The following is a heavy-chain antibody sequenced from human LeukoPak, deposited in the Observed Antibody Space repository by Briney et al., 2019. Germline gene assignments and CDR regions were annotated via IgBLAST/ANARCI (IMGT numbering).Heavy chain of an antibody. Sequence: ASVKVSCKASGYTFTGYYTHWVRQAPGQGLEWMGWINPNSGGTNYAQKFQGRVTMTRDTSISTAYMELSRLRSDDTAVYYCARLTRGAAGTGWFDPWGQGTLVTVSS. CDR2: INPNSGGT. J-gene: IGHJ5*02. V-gene: IGHV1-2*02. D-gene: IGHD6-13*01. CDR3: ARLTRGAAGTGWFDP. CDR1: GYTFTGYY.